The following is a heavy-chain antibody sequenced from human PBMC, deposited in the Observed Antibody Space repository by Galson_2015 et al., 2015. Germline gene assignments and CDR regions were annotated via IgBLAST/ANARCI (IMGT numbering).Heavy chain of an antibody. J-gene: IGHJ6*02. CDR2: ISVYNDNT. CDR1: GYTFTSYG. D-gene: IGHD2-15*01. Sequence: SVKVSCKASGYTFTSYGISWVRQAPGQGLEWMGWISVYNDNTNSAQKLQGRVTMTTDTFTSTAYMELWSLRSDDTAVYYCARLAYCSGGSCSYHGMDVWGQGTTVTVSS. V-gene: IGHV1-18*01. CDR3: ARLAYCSGGSCSYHGMDV.